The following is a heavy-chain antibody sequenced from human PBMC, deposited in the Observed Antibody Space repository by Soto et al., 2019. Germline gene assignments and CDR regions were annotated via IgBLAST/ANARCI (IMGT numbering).Heavy chain of an antibody. D-gene: IGHD3-3*01. CDR2: IYYSGST. Sequence: QLQLQESGPGLVKPSETLSLTCTVSGGSISSSSYYWGWIRQPPGKGLEWIGSIYYSGSTYYNPSLKSRVTISVDTYKNQFSLKLSSVTAADTAVYYCARSLPKVLRFLEWLPGYWGQGTLVTVSS. V-gene: IGHV4-39*01. CDR3: ARSLPKVLRFLEWLPGY. J-gene: IGHJ4*02. CDR1: GGSISSSSYY.